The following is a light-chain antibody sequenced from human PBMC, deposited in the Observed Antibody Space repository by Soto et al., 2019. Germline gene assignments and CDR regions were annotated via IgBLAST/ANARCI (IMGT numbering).Light chain of an antibody. J-gene: IGLJ3*02. CDR1: SSDVGGHNY. V-gene: IGLV2-14*01. CDR2: EVS. Sequence: QSALTQPASVSGSPGQSITIPCTGTSSDVGGHNYVSWYQQHPGKAPKLMIYEVSNRPSGVSNRFSGSKSGNTASLTISGLQAEDEADYYCSSYTSSISWVFGGGTKLTVL. CDR3: SSYTSSISWV.